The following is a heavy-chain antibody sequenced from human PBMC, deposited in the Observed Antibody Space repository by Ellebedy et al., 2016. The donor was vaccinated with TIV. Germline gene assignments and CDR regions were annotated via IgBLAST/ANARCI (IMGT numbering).Heavy chain of an antibody. J-gene: IGHJ4*02. V-gene: IGHV3-30*03. CDR1: GFTFSSYG. Sequence: GGSLRLSXAASGFTFSSYGMHWVRQAPGKGLEWVAVISYDGSNKYYADSVKGRFTISRDNSKNTLYLQMNSLRAEDTAVYYCARAPKWLGQYYFDYWGQGTLVTVSS. CDR2: ISYDGSNK. CDR3: ARAPKWLGQYYFDY. D-gene: IGHD5-12*01.